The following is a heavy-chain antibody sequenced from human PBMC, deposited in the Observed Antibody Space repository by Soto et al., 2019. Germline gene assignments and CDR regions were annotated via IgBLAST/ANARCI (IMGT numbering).Heavy chain of an antibody. CDR1: GVSFSGYY. CDR2: INHSGST. CDR3: ARESPYYYDSSGYIPDY. V-gene: IGHV4-34*01. D-gene: IGHD3-22*01. J-gene: IGHJ4*02. Sequence: SETLSLXCAVYGVSFSGYYWSWIRQPPGKGLEWIGEINHSGSTNYNPSLKSRVTISVDTSKNQFSLKLSSVTAADTAVYYCARESPYYYDSSGYIPDYWGQGTLVTVSS.